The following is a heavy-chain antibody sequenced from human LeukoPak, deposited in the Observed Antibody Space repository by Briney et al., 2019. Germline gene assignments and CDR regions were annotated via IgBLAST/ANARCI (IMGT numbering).Heavy chain of an antibody. CDR2: IYYTGST. Sequence: SETLSLTCTVSGGSISSSYYNWGWIRQPPGKGLEWIGTIYYTGSTSYNPSLKSRVTISVDTSKNQFSLKLSSVTAADTAVYYCARAGDYAPNWYFDLWGRGTLVTVSS. CDR3: ARAGDYAPNWYFDL. CDR1: GGSISSSYYN. D-gene: IGHD4-17*01. J-gene: IGHJ2*01. V-gene: IGHV4-39*07.